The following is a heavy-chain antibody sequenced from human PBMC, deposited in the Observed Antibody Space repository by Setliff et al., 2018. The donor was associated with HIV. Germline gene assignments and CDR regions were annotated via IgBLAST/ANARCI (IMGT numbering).Heavy chain of an antibody. D-gene: IGHD3-9*01. J-gene: IGHJ5*02. CDR3: ARDLGYDILTAYNWFDP. CDR2: INHSGST. V-gene: IGHV4-34*01. CDR1: GESFSGYF. Sequence: PSETLSLTCAVYGESFSGYFWSWIRQPPGKGLEWIGEINHSGSTNYNPSLKSRVSISVATSKNQFSLKLTSVTAADTAVYYCARDLGYDILTAYNWFDPWGQGTLVTVSS.